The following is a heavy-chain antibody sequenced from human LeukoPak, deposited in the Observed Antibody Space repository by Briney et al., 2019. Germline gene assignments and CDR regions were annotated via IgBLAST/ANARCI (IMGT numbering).Heavy chain of an antibody. D-gene: IGHD5-18*01. CDR1: GGTFSSYA. Sequence: ASVKVSCKASGGTFSSYAISWVRQAPGQGLEWMGGIIPIFGTANYAQKFQGRVTITTDESTSTAYMELSSLRPEDTAVYYCARGVGDTAMADDAFDIWGQGTMVTVSS. CDR2: IIPIFGTA. V-gene: IGHV1-69*05. J-gene: IGHJ3*02. CDR3: ARGVGDTAMADDAFDI.